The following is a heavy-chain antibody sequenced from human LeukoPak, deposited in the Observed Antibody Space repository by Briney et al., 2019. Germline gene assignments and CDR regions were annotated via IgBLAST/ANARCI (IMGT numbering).Heavy chain of an antibody. D-gene: IGHD2-2*02. CDR3: ARQPIVVVPAAKPYRWFDP. J-gene: IGHJ5*02. CDR2: IYHSGST. Sequence: PSETLSLTCAVSGYSISSGYCWGWIRQPPGKGLEWIGSIYHSGSTYYNPSLKSRVTISVDTSKNQFSLKLSSVTAADTAVYYCARQPIVVVPAAKPYRWFDPWGQGTLVTVSS. CDR1: GYSISSGYC. V-gene: IGHV4-38-2*01.